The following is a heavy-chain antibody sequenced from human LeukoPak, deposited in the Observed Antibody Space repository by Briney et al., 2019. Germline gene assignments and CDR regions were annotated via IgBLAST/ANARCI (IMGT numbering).Heavy chain of an antibody. CDR1: GYTFTSYY. CDR3: ASAAVYGDPTNPYFDY. Sequence: ASVKVSCKASGYTFTSYYMHWVRQAPGQGLEWMGLINPTGGSTGYAQKFQGRVTMTRDTSINTAFMVLSRLRSDDSAVYYCASAAVYGDPTNPYFDYWGQGTLVTVSS. V-gene: IGHV1-2*06. J-gene: IGHJ4*02. CDR2: INPTGGST. D-gene: IGHD4-17*01.